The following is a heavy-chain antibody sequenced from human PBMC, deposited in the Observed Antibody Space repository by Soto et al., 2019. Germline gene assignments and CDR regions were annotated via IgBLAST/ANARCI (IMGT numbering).Heavy chain of an antibody. CDR3: ARSSGDTWEQYYFDY. Sequence: EVQLLESRGGLVLPGGSLRLSCAASGFIFSDYSMSWVRQAPGKGLEWVSGISGRGGSTYYADSVKGRFTISRDSSRNTLFLQMNSLRAEDTALYFCARSSGDTWEQYYFDYWGQGTLVPVSS. CDR1: GFIFSDYS. J-gene: IGHJ4*02. D-gene: IGHD1-1*01. V-gene: IGHV3-23*01. CDR2: ISGRGGST.